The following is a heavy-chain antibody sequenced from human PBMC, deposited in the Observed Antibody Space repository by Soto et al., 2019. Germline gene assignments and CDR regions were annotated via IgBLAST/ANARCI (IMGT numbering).Heavy chain of an antibody. V-gene: IGHV1-8*01. J-gene: IGHJ5*02. D-gene: IGHD6-13*01. Sequence: QVQLVQSGAEVKKPGASVKVSCKASGYTFTSYDINWVRQATGQGLEWMGWMNPNSGNTGYAQKFQGRVTMTRNTSISTAYTELSSLGSEDTAVYYCAVRVWGQQLVNFDPWGQGTLVTVSS. CDR2: MNPNSGNT. CDR3: AVRVWGQQLVNFDP. CDR1: GYTFTSYD.